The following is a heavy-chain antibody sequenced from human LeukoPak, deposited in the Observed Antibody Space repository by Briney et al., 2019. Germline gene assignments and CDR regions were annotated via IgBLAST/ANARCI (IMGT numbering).Heavy chain of an antibody. D-gene: IGHD2-8*01. V-gene: IGHV4-39*02. CDR3: ARDLGYCTNGVCYNWFDP. CDR1: GGSISSSSYY. J-gene: IGHJ5*02. CDR2: IYYSGST. Sequence: PSETLSLTCTVSGGSISSSSYYWGWIRQPPGKGLEWIGSIYYSGSTYYNPSLKSRVTISVDTSKNQFSLKLSSVTAADTAVYYCARDLGYCTNGVCYNWFDPWGQGTLVTVSS.